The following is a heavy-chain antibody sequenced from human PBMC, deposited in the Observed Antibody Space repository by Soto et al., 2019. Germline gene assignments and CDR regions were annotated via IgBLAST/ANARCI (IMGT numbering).Heavy chain of an antibody. CDR1: GFTFSSYA. J-gene: IGHJ6*03. V-gene: IGHV3-23*01. CDR3: AKAVGITIFGVVTDGGYYYMDV. Sequence: GGSLRLSCAASGFTFSSYAMSWVRQAPGKGLEWVSAISGSGGSTYYADSVKGRFTISRDNSKNTLYLQMNSLRAEDTAVYYCAKAVGITIFGVVTDGGYYYMDVWGKGTTVTVSS. D-gene: IGHD3-3*01. CDR2: ISGSGGST.